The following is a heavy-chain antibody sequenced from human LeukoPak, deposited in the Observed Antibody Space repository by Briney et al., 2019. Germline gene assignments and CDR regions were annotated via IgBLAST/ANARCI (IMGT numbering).Heavy chain of an antibody. Sequence: ASVKVSCKASGYTFTSYDINWVRQATGQGLEWMGWMNPNSGNTGYAQKFQGRVTMTRDTSISTAYMELSRLRSDDTAVYYCARGNVWGSYRYYYYMDVWGKGTTVTISS. J-gene: IGHJ6*03. CDR3: ARGNVWGSYRYYYYMDV. V-gene: IGHV1-8*01. D-gene: IGHD3-16*02. CDR2: MNPNSGNT. CDR1: GYTFTSYD.